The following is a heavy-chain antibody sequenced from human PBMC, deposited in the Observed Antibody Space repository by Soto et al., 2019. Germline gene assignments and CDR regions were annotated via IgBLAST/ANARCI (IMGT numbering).Heavy chain of an antibody. V-gene: IGHV5-10-1*04. CDR1: GSSLTKYG. CDR2: IDPSDYYV. D-gene: IGHD3-3*01. Sequence: PVESLNISCPASGSSLTKYGISCVRQMPGKGMEWMGRIDPSDYYVNYRPSFQGQVTISVDKSQNQFSLNVYSATAADTAVYYCARHECWTGPDQWGQGTLVTVSS. J-gene: IGHJ5*02. CDR3: ARHECWTGPDQ.